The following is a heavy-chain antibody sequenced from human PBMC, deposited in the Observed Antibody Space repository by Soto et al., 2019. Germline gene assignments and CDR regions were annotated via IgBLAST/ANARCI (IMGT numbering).Heavy chain of an antibody. CDR3: AHIPVSGQRPYSNYYYWNV. J-gene: IGHJ6*03. V-gene: IGHV2-5*02. Sequence: SGPTLVNPTQTLTLNCTFSGFSLTTSGEAVGWIRQPPGKALEWLALIYWDDDKRSSPSLKSRLTITKDTSKNQVVLTMTNMEPVDTPTYYCAHIPVSGQRPYSNYYYWNVWGKGTTVTASS. CDR2: IYWDDDK. D-gene: IGHD3-16*01. CDR1: GFSLTTSGEA.